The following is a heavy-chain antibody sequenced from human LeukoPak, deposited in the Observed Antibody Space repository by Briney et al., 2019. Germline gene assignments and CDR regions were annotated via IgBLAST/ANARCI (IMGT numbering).Heavy chain of an antibody. CDR1: GLTLSNHW. V-gene: IGHV3-74*01. D-gene: IGHD6-13*01. CDR2: INNDGSST. CDR3: ASAVVGTRNGFDI. Sequence: GGSLRLSCAASGLTLSNHWMHWVRQVPGKGLEWVSRINNDGSSTNNADSVKGRFTISRDNAKNTLYLQMNSLRVEDTAVYYCASAVVGTRNGFDIWGQGTMVTVSS. J-gene: IGHJ3*02.